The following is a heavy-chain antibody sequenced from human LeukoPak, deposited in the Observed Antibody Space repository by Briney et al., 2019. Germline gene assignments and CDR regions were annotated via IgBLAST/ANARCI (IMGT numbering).Heavy chain of an antibody. CDR1: GCTFTEYY. Sequence: ASVKVSCKASGCTFTEYYMHWVRQAPGQGLEWMGWISTYNGNSKYAQKLQGRVTMTTDPSTSTAYMEFRSRSSRVTALYYCARDSSGYSSSWVDYWGQGTLVTVSS. CDR3: ARDSSGYSSSWVDY. CDR2: ISTYNGNS. D-gene: IGHD6-13*01. J-gene: IGHJ4*02. V-gene: IGHV1-18*04.